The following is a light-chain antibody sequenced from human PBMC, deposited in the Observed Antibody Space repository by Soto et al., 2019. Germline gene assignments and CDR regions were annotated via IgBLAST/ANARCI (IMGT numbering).Light chain of an antibody. V-gene: IGKV4-1*01. CDR3: QQYYSTPFT. Sequence: DIVMTQSPDSLAVSLGERATINCKSSQSVLNSSKNKNYLTWYQQKPGQPPKLLIYWASTRESGVPDRFSGSGSGTHFTLTISSLQAEDVAVYYCQQYYSTPFTFGGGTKVEIK. J-gene: IGKJ4*01. CDR2: WAS. CDR1: QSVLNSSKNKNY.